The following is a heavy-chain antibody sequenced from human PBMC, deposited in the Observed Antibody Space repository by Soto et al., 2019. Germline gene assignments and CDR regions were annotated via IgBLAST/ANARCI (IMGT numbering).Heavy chain of an antibody. V-gene: IGHV4-61*01. J-gene: IGHJ4*02. CDR2: IYYSGST. Sequence: SETLSLTCTVSGGSVSSGSYYWSWIRQPPGKGLEWIGYIYYSGSTNYNPSLKSRVTISVDTSKNQFSLKLSSVTAADTAVYYCARDRVYYDSSGFLDYWGQGTLVTVSS. D-gene: IGHD3-22*01. CDR1: GGSVSSGSYY. CDR3: ARDRVYYDSSGFLDY.